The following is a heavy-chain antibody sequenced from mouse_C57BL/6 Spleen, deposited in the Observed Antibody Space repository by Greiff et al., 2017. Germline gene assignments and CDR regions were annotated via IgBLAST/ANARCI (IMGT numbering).Heavy chain of an antibody. Sequence: EVKLMESGPELVKPGASVKISCKASGYSFTDYNMNWVKQSNGKSLEWIGVINPNYGTTSYNQKVKGKATLTVDQSSSTAYMQLNSLTSEDSAVYYCAREEGLRRYFDVWGTGTTVTVSS. D-gene: IGHD2-2*01. CDR2: INPNYGTT. CDR1: GYSFTDYN. CDR3: AREEGLRRYFDV. V-gene: IGHV1-39*01. J-gene: IGHJ1*03.